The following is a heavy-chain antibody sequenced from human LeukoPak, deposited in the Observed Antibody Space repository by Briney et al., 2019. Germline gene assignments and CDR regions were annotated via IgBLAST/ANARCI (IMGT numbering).Heavy chain of an antibody. Sequence: GGPLRLSCAASGFTFSSYAMTWVRQAPEKGLEWVSAISGSGDRTYYADSVKGRFTISRDNSKNTLYLQMNSLTAEDTAIYYCAKDAKGIVVATAFDYWGQGTLVTVSS. CDR1: GFTFSSYA. J-gene: IGHJ4*02. CDR3: AKDAKGIVVATAFDY. V-gene: IGHV3-23*01. CDR2: ISGSGDRT. D-gene: IGHD2-21*02.